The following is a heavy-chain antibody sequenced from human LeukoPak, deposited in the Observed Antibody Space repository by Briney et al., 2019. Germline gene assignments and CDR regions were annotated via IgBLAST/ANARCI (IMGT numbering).Heavy chain of an antibody. Sequence: AETLSLTCTVSGCSISSSSYYWGRIRQPPGKGLEWIGSICYSGSTYYNPSLKSRVTITVDTSKNQFPLKQSSMTAADTAVYYCARSPVYDSVWASFLLFALRHFDYWGEGTLVTVSS. CDR1: GCSISSSSYY. J-gene: IGHJ4*02. CDR2: ICYSGST. CDR3: ARSPVYDSVWASFLLFALRHFDY. D-gene: IGHD3-16*01. V-gene: IGHV4-39*06.